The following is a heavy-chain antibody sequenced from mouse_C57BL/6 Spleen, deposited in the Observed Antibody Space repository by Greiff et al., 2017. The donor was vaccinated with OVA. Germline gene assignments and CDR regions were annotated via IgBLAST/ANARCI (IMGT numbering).Heavy chain of an antibody. CDR2: IDPNSGGT. CDR1: GYTFTSYW. V-gene: IGHV1-72*01. D-gene: IGHD1-1*01. J-gene: IGHJ4*01. Sequence: QVQLKQPGAELVKPGASVKLSCKASGYTFTSYWMHWVKQRPGRGLEWIGRIDPNSGGTKYNEKFKSKATLTVDKPSSTAYMQLSSLTSEDSAVYYCARREAHYYGSSHYYAMDYWGQGTSVTVSS. CDR3: ARREAHYYGSSHYYAMDY.